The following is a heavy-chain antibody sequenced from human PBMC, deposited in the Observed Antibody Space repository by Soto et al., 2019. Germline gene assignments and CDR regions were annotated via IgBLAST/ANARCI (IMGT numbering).Heavy chain of an antibody. CDR2: IYKSGDT. V-gene: IGHV3-66*01. CDR3: ARGTVGTNPNWLGP. Sequence: EVQLVESGGGLVQPGGSLRLSCAASGFTVSSSYLYWVRQAPGKGLEWVSSIYKSGDTYYADSVKGRFTISRDNYKSTLFLQMTSLRAEYTAVYYCARGTVGTNPNWLGPWGQGTVVTVSS. D-gene: IGHD1-26*01. J-gene: IGHJ5*02. CDR1: GFTVSSSY.